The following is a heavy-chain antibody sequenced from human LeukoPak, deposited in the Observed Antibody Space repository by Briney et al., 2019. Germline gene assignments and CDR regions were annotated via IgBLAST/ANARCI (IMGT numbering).Heavy chain of an antibody. Sequence: GESLQISCKGSGYSFTSYWIGWVRQMPGKGLEWMGIIYPGDSDTGNSPSFEGQVTISADKSINTAYLQWSSLKASDTAMYYCAGRQYSRTAPWHFDLWGRGTLVTVSS. CDR2: IYPGDSDT. CDR1: GYSFTSYW. D-gene: IGHD6-6*01. J-gene: IGHJ2*01. V-gene: IGHV5-51*01. CDR3: AGRQYSRTAPWHFDL.